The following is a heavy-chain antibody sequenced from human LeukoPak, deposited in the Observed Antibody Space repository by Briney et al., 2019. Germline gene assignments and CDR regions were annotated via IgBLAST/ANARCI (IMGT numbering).Heavy chain of an antibody. J-gene: IGHJ4*02. CDR2: IYTSGST. CDR3: ARNDYSRMFDY. Sequence: SETLSPTCTVSGGSISSYYWSWIRQPAGKGLEWIGRIYTSGSTNYNPSLKSRVTISVDTSKNQFSLKLSSVTAADTAVYYCARNDYSRMFDYWGQGTLVTVSS. D-gene: IGHD4-11*01. CDR1: GGSISSYY. V-gene: IGHV4-4*07.